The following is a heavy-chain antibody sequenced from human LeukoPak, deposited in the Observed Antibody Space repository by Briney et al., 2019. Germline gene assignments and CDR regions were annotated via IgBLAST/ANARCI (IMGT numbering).Heavy chain of an antibody. J-gene: IGHJ4*02. CDR2: INQDGSEK. D-gene: IGHD3-10*01. CDR3: ARDQYYYGSGSYYGIWGY. Sequence: PGGSLRLSCAASGFILSNYWMGWVRRAPGKGLEWVANINQDGSEKHYVDFLKGRFTISRDNAKNSLYLQMNSLRAEDTAVYYCARDQYYYGSGSYYGIWGYWGQGTLVTVSS. V-gene: IGHV3-7*01. CDR1: GFILSNYW.